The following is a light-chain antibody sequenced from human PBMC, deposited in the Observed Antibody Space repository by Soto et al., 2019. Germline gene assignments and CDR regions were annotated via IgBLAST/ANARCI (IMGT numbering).Light chain of an antibody. Sequence: TLSLSPGEGAALSCRASQTISNTNLAWYQQKPGQAPRLLVYAASSRATGIPVRFSGSGSGTDFTLTISRLEPEDFAIYYCQPHGSPRATFGQGTKVDIK. CDR2: AAS. CDR3: QPHGSPRAT. V-gene: IGKV3-20*01. CDR1: QTISNTN. J-gene: IGKJ1*01.